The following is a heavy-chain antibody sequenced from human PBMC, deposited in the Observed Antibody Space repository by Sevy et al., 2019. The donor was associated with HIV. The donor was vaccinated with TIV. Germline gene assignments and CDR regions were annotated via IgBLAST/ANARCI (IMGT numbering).Heavy chain of an antibody. CDR2: INQDGSQK. D-gene: IGHD6-13*01. V-gene: IGHV3-7*01. CDR1: GFTFSTYW. Sequence: GGSLRLSCAASGFTFSTYWMSWVRQAPGRGLEWVANINQDGSQKNYVDSVKGRLSITGDNAKSSLFLQMSSLRAEDTAVYYCARDSSPPSYDAFDMWGQGTMVTVSS. J-gene: IGHJ3*02. CDR3: ARDSSPPSYDAFDM.